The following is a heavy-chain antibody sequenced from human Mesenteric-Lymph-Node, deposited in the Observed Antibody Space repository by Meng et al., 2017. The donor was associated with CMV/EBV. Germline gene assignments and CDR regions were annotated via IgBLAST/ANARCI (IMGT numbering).Heavy chain of an antibody. V-gene: IGHV3-23*01. D-gene: IGHD1-14*01. CDR3: TKRGTTWYYFAC. J-gene: IGHJ4*02. Sequence: GESLKISCAASGFTFSNYAMSWVRQAPGKGLEWVSAISGNGDSTYYADSVKGRFTISRDNSKNTLYLQMHSLRAEDTAMYYCTKRGTTWYYFACWGQGTLVTVSS. CDR2: ISGNGDST. CDR1: GFTFSNYA.